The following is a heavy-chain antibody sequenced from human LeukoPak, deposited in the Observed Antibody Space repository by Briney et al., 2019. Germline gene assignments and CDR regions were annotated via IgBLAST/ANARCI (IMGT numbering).Heavy chain of an antibody. J-gene: IGHJ4*02. CDR1: GFTFSDYD. D-gene: IGHD5/OR15-5a*01. Sequence: PGGSLRLSCVASGFTFSDYDMLWVRQAPGQGLEWVAVASSQEGHRYYPDSVRGRFTVSRDNSKNTLYLQMNSLRGEDTAVYYCAKSKGYSVIRWGQGTLVTVSS. CDR3: AKSKGYSVIR. V-gene: IGHV3-30*18. CDR2: ASSQEGHR.